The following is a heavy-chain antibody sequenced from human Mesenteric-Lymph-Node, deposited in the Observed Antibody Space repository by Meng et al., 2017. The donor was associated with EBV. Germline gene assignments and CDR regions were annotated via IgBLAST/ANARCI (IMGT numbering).Heavy chain of an antibody. D-gene: IGHD3-16*01. CDR1: GFTFSSYG. V-gene: IGHV3-21*06. Sequence: PVGSGGGLVRPGGSLRLSFAASGFTFSSYGMNWVRQAPGKGLEWVASITTSTKIYYADSVQGQFTISRDNAKNSLYLQMNSLRAEDTASYYRARALGDPTAYWGRGTLVTVSS. CDR2: ITTSTKI. CDR3: ARALGDPTAY. J-gene: IGHJ4*01.